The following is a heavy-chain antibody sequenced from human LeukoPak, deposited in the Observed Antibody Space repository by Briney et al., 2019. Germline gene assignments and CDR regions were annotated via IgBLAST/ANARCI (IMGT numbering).Heavy chain of an antibody. CDR2: IYHSGST. J-gene: IGHJ6*02. CDR3: ARGIAVAAEGYGMDV. Sequence: SETLSLTCAVSGGSISSGGYSWSWIRQPPGRGLEWIGYIYHSGSTYYNPSLKSRVTISVDRSKNQFSPKLSSVTAADTAVYYCARGIAVAAEGYGMDVWGQGTTVTVSS. CDR1: GGSISSGGYS. D-gene: IGHD6-19*01. V-gene: IGHV4-30-2*01.